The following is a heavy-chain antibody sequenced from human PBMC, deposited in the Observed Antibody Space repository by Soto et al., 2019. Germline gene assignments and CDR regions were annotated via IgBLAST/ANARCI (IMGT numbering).Heavy chain of an antibody. Sequence: QVQLVQSGAEVKKPGSSVKVSCKASGGTFSSYAISWVRQAPGQGLEWMGGIIPIFGTANYAQKFQGRVTINADDSTSQDYMGLSGMRSDDTVVYYCGRGGGYFSSTSCYKGGFDPWGQGTLVTVSS. D-gene: IGHD2-2*02. J-gene: IGHJ5*02. CDR1: GGTFSSYA. V-gene: IGHV1-69*01. CDR2: IIPIFGTA. CDR3: GRGGGYFSSTSCYKGGFDP.